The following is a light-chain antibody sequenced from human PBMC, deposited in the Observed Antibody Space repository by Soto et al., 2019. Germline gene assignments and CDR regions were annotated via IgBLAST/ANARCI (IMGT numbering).Light chain of an antibody. CDR3: HQRAHWPLS. J-gene: IGKJ4*01. Sequence: EIVLTQSPATLSLSPGDRATLSCRASQGISWFLAWYQQKPGQVPRLLIYDASSRAVGVPSRFSGSGSGTDFTLTISGLEPEDFAMYYCHQRAHWPLSFGGGTKIEIK. CDR2: DAS. CDR1: QGISWF. V-gene: IGKV3-11*01.